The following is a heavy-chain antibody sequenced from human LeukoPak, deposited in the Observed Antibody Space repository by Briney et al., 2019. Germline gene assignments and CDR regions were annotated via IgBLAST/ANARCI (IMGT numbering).Heavy chain of an antibody. D-gene: IGHD3-9*01. CDR2: SNPKIGGT. V-gene: IGHV1-2*02. CDR3: ARDSSRRPQNYDISTSFSTDY. J-gene: IGHJ4*02. Sequence: ASVKVSCKASGYTFTDSYIHWVRQAPGQGLEWMGWSNPKIGGTNYAQRFQGRVSMTSDMSISTAYMELRRVRSDDTAVYYCARDSSRRPQNYDISTSFSTDYWGQGTLVTVSS. CDR1: GYTFTDSY.